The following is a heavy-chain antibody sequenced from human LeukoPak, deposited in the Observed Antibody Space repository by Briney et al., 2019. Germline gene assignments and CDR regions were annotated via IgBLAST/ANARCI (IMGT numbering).Heavy chain of an antibody. CDR1: GYTFTSYY. Sequence: ASVKVSCKASGYTFTSYYMHWVRQAPGQGLEWMGIINPSGGSTSYAQKFRGRVTMTRDTSTSTVYMELSGLRSEDTAVHYCARGRHLYSYGTPFDYWGQGTLVTVSS. CDR2: INPSGGST. D-gene: IGHD5-18*01. V-gene: IGHV1-46*01. J-gene: IGHJ4*02. CDR3: ARGRHLYSYGTPFDY.